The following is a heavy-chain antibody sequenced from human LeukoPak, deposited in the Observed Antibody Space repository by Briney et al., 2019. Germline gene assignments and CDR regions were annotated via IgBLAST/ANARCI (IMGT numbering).Heavy chain of an antibody. J-gene: IGHJ3*02. CDR1: GGSISSYY. CDR2: IYYSGSS. CDR3: ARSKSYGDPYAFDI. V-gene: IGHV4-59*08. D-gene: IGHD4-17*01. Sequence: PSETLSLTCTVSGGSISSYYWSWIRQPPGKGLEWIGYIYYSGSSNYNPSLKSRVTISVDTSKNQFSLKLSSATAADTAVYYCARSKSYGDPYAFDIWGQGTMVTVSS.